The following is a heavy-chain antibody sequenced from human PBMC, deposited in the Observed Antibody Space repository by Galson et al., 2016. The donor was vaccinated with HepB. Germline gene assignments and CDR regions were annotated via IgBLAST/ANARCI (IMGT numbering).Heavy chain of an antibody. CDR2: IYYTGIT. CDR1: GGSISTYY. D-gene: IGHD1-26*01. CDR3: ARRPIVGHTTSAMDV. J-gene: IGHJ6*02. Sequence: ETLSLTCTVSGGSISTYYWSWIRQPPGKGLEWIGAIYYTGITAYNSSLESRVTMSVETSKNQFSLKLSSVTAADTAVYYCARRPIVGHTTSAMDVWGQGTKVTVSS. V-gene: IGHV4-59*04.